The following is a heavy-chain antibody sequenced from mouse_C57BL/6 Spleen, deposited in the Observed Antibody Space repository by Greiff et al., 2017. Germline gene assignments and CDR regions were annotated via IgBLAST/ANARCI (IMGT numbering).Heavy chain of an antibody. CDR1: GYTFTDYY. Sequence: VQLQQSGPVLVKPGASVKMSCKASGYTFTDYYMNWVKQSHGKSLEWIGVINPYNGGTSYNQKFKGKATLTVDKSSSTAYMELNSLTSEDSVVYYCARGYSNYGYYYAMDYWGQGTSVTVSS. CDR2: INPYNGGT. CDR3: ARGYSNYGYYYAMDY. J-gene: IGHJ4*01. V-gene: IGHV1-19*01. D-gene: IGHD2-5*01.